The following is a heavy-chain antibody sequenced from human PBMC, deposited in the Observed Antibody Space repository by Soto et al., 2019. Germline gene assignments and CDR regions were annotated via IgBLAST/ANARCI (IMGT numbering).Heavy chain of an antibody. CDR3: ARVGGWFGSGASSLIFDF. CDR1: GGSVRSGSYY. D-gene: IGHD3-10*01. CDR2: IYYTGGT. V-gene: IGHV4-61*01. J-gene: IGHJ4*02. Sequence: QVQLQESGPGLVRPSETLSLTCSVSGGSVRSGSYYWAWIRQPAGKALEWIGHIYYTGGTHYNPSLATRVTMSIDISISQLSLRLKSVTAADTAVYYCARVGGWFGSGASSLIFDFWGQGVLVTVSS.